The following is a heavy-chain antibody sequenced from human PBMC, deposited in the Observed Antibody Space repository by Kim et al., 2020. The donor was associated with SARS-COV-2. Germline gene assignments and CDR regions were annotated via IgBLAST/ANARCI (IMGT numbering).Heavy chain of an antibody. Sequence: SVKVSCKASGGTFSSYAISWVRQAPGQGLEWMGGIIPIFGTANYAQKFQGRVTITADKSTSTAYMELSSLRSEDTAVYYCASPVSIYSGSYLDYYYYGMDVWGQGTTVTVSS. CDR1: GGTFSSYA. V-gene: IGHV1-69*06. J-gene: IGHJ6*02. CDR3: ASPVSIYSGSYLDYYYYGMDV. CDR2: IIPIFGTA. D-gene: IGHD1-26*01.